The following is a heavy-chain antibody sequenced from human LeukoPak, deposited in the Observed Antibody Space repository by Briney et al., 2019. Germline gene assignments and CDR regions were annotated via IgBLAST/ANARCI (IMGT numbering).Heavy chain of an antibody. J-gene: IGHJ3*02. CDR1: GYTFTSYD. V-gene: IGHV1-8*03. CDR2: MNPNSGNT. D-gene: IGHD3-10*01. Sequence: GASVKVSCKASGYTFTSYDINWVRQATGQGLEWMGWMNPNSGNTGYAQKFQGRVTITRNTSTSTAYMELSSLRSEDTAVYYCATGYYYGSGNDAFDIWGQGTMVTVSS. CDR3: ATGYYYGSGNDAFDI.